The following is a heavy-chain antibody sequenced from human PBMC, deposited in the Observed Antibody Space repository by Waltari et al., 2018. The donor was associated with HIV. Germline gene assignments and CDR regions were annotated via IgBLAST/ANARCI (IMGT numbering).Heavy chain of an antibody. CDR2: TYYRSKWYN. CDR1: GASVTSTNAT. CDR3: AGRTSPYSSGWDDAFDI. J-gene: IGHJ3*02. D-gene: IGHD6-19*01. V-gene: IGHV6-1*01. Sequence: QVQLQQSGPGLVQPSQTLALTCAIPGASVTSTNATRLWIRQYTSSGLEWLGRTYYRSKWYNDYAGSVKSRITINPDTSKNQFSLQLNSVTPEDTAVYYCAGRTSPYSSGWDDAFDIWGQGTMVTVSS.